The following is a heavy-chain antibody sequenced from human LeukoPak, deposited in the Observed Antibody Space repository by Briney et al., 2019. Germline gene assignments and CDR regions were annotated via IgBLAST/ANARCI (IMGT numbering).Heavy chain of an antibody. Sequence: GGSLRLSCAASGFTFSSYAMSWVRQAPGKGLEWVSAINGSGGSTYYADSVKGRFTISRDNSKNTLYLQMNSLRAEDTAVYYCAKGTNALYYYYMDVWGKGTTVTVSS. J-gene: IGHJ6*03. CDR2: INGSGGST. D-gene: IGHD1-14*01. CDR1: GFTFSSYA. CDR3: AKGTNALYYYYMDV. V-gene: IGHV3-23*01.